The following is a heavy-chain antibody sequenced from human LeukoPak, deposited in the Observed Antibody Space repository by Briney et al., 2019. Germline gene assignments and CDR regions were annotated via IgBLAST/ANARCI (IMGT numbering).Heavy chain of an antibody. D-gene: IGHD6-19*01. Sequence: PGGSLRLSCAASGFTFSSYPMSWVRQAPGKGLEWVSGITGSGGDTYYAVSVKGRFTISRDNSKNTLYLQMNSLRAEDTALYYCATSSGWYPKYFDYWGQGTLVTVSS. CDR1: GFTFSSYP. V-gene: IGHV3-23*01. J-gene: IGHJ4*02. CDR3: ATSSGWYPKYFDY. CDR2: ITGSGGDT.